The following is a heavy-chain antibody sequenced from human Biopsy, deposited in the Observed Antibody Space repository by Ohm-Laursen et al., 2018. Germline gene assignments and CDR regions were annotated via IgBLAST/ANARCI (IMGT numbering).Heavy chain of an antibody. CDR3: ARGSSYGYDFDY. V-gene: IGHV4-61*01. J-gene: IGHJ4*02. CDR2: IYYSGST. D-gene: IGHD5-18*01. Sequence: SQTLSLTCTASGGSVSSGSYYWNWIRQPPGKRLEWIGNIYYSGSTNFNPSLKSRVTISVDTSKNQFSLKLSSVTAADTAVYFCARGSSYGYDFDYWGQGTLVAVSS. CDR1: GGSVSSGSYY.